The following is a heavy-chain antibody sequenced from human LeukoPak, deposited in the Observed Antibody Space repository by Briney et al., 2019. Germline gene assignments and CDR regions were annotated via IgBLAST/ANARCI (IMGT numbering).Heavy chain of an antibody. CDR1: GDSISSSNW. CDR2: IYYSGST. D-gene: IGHD3-9*01. V-gene: IGHV4-39*01. Sequence: SETLSLTFAVSGDSISSSNWWTWVRQPPGKGLEWIGSIYYSGSTYYNPSLKSRVTISVDTSKNQFSLKLSSVTAADTAVYYCARQSRYGYFDYWGQGTLVTVSS. CDR3: ARQSRYGYFDY. J-gene: IGHJ4*02.